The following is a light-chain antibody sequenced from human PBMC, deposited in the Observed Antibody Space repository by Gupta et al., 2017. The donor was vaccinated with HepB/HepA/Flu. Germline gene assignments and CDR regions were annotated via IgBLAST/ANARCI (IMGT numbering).Light chain of an antibody. CDR2: GKN. Sequence: SSELTQDPAVSVALGQTVRTTCQGDSLRSYYASWYQQKPGQAPVLVIYGKNNRPSGLPDRFSGSSSGNTASLTITGAQAEEEADYYCNSRDSSGNHWVFGGGTKLTVL. CDR3: NSRDSSGNHWV. V-gene: IGLV3-19*01. CDR1: SLRSYY. J-gene: IGLJ3*02.